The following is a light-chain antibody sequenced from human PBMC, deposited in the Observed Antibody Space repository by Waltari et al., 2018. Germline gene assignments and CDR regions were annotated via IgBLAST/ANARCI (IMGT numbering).Light chain of an antibody. CDR2: AAS. Sequence: DIQMTQSPSSLSASVRDRVTITCRASQGISKYLAWYQQKPGKVPKLLIYAASTLQSGVPSRFSGSGSGTDFTLTISSLQPEDVATYYCQKYNSAPWTFGPGTKVDIK. V-gene: IGKV1-27*01. CDR3: QKYNSAPWT. J-gene: IGKJ3*01. CDR1: QGISKY.